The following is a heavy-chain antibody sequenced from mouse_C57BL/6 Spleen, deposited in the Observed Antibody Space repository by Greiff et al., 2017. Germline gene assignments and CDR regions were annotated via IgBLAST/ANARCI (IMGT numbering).Heavy chain of an antibody. CDR1: GYTFTSYW. CDR3: ARGIYYGSSLDYYFDY. J-gene: IGHJ2*01. Sequence: QVQLKQPGAELVMPGASVKLSCKASGYTFTSYWMHWVKQRPGQGLEWIGEIDPSDSYTNYNQKFKGKSTLTVDKSSSTAYMQLSSLTSEDSAVYYCARGIYYGSSLDYYFDYWGQGTTLTVSS. CDR2: IDPSDSYT. V-gene: IGHV1-69*01. D-gene: IGHD1-1*01.